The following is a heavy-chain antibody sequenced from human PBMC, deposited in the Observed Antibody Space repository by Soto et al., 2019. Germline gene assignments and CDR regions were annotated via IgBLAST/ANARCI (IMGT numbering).Heavy chain of an antibody. CDR2: LYWDDDK. J-gene: IGHJ4*02. V-gene: IGHV2-5*02. Sequence: GLDLEWLALLYWDDDKRYSPSLKSRLTITKDTSKNQVFLTMTNMDPVDTATYYCAHRLDIFGPIKGDYFDYWGQGTLVTV. D-gene: IGHD3-3*01. CDR3: AHRLDIFGPIKGDYFDY.